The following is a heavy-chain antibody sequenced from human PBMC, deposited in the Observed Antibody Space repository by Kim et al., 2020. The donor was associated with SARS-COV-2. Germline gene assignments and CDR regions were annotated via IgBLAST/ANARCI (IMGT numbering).Heavy chain of an antibody. CDR2: T. Sequence: TNTTPPLKSRIPISVDTSKTQFSLKLSSVTAADTAVYYCARDGYNHFDYWGQGTLVTVSS. D-gene: IGHD5-12*01. CDR3: ARDGYNHFDY. V-gene: IGHV4-59*01. J-gene: IGHJ4*02.